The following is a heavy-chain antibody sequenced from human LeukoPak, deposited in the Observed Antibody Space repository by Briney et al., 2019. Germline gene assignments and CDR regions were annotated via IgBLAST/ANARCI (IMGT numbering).Heavy chain of an antibody. CDR1: GYTFTGYY. CDR3: ARVYYDYVWGSYRYQYYFDY. D-gene: IGHD3-16*02. CDR2: INPNSGGT. Sequence: GASVKVSCKASGYTFTGYYMHWVRQAPGQGLEWMGWINPNSGGTNYAQKFQGRVTMTRDTSISTAYMELSRLRSDDTAVYCCARVYYDYVWGSYRYQYYFDYWGQGTLVTVSS. J-gene: IGHJ4*02. V-gene: IGHV1-2*02.